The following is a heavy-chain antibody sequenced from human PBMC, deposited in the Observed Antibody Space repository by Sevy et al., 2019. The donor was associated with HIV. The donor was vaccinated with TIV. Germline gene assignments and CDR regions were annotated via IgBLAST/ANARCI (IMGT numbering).Heavy chain of an antibody. CDR3: AKTYGSGSYFPHSSGYYYFDY. J-gene: IGHJ4*02. CDR2: ISGSGGST. CDR1: GFTFSSYA. D-gene: IGHD3-10*01. V-gene: IGHV3-23*01. Sequence: GGSLRLSCAASGFTFSSYAMSWVRQAPGKGLEWVSAISGSGGSTYYADSVKGRFTISRDNSKNTRYLQMTSLRAEDTAVYYCAKTYGSGSYFPHSSGYYYFDYWGQGTLVTVSS.